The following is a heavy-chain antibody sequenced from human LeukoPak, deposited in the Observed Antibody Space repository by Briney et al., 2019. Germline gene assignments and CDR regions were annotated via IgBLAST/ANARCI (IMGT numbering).Heavy chain of an antibody. CDR1: GYTFTSYG. V-gene: IGHV1-18*01. Sequence: ASVKVSCKASGYTFTSYGISWVRQAPGQGLEWMGWISIYNGNTDYAQKLRGRVTMTTDTSTSTAYLELRGLRFDDTTVYYCARITYDFWSGYYMPDDPWGQGTLVTVSS. CDR2: ISIYNGNT. J-gene: IGHJ5*02. CDR3: ARITYDFWSGYYMPDDP. D-gene: IGHD3-3*01.